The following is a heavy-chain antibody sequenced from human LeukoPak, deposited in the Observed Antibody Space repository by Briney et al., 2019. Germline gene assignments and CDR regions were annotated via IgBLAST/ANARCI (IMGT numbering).Heavy chain of an antibody. Sequence: GGSLRLSCVVSGFTLSTHGVHWVRQAPGKGLEWVACLRLDGINKYYADSVKGRFTISRDNSSSTLYLQMNSLRVEDTAVYYCAKDLRTTVTPLDYWGQETLVTVSS. J-gene: IGHJ4*02. V-gene: IGHV3-30*02. CDR2: LRLDGINK. CDR3: AKDLRTTVTPLDY. CDR1: GFTLSTHG. D-gene: IGHD4-17*01.